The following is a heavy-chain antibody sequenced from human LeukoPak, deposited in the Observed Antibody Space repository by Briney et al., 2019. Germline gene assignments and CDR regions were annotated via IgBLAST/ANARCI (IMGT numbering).Heavy chain of an antibody. J-gene: IGHJ4*02. Sequence: ASVKVSCKASGDTFTSYDINWVRQATGQGLEWMGWMNPNSGNTDYAQKFQGRFTITINTSISTAYMQLSSLRSEDTAVYYCARDSYYSSSSLGFDYWGQGTLVTVSS. D-gene: IGHD6-6*01. CDR3: ARDSYYSSSSLGFDY. CDR2: MNPNSGNT. V-gene: IGHV1-8*03. CDR1: GDTFTSYD.